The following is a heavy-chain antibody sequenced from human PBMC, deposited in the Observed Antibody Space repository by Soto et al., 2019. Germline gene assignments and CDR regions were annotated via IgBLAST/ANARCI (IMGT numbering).Heavy chain of an antibody. V-gene: IGHV1-69*04. Sequence: GASVKVSCKGSGCTFTNYGISWVRQAPGQGLEWMGRIIPILGIANYAQKFQGRVTITADKSTSTAYMELSSLRSEDTAVYYCARDSSRYYYDSSGYYPFDYWGQGTLVTVSS. D-gene: IGHD3-22*01. CDR1: GCTFTNYG. CDR2: IIPILGIA. J-gene: IGHJ4*02. CDR3: ARDSSRYYYDSSGYYPFDY.